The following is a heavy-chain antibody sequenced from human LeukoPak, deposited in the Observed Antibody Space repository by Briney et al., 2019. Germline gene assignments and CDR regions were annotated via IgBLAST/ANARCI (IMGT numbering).Heavy chain of an antibody. CDR1: GGSISSYY. CDR2: IYTSGST. Sequence: PSETLCLTCTVSGGSISSYYWSWIRQPAGKGLEWIGRIYTSGSTNYNPSLKSRVTMSVDTSKNRFSLKLSSVTAADTAVYYCARVRGSSGSYEYYHYMDVWGKGTTVTISS. V-gene: IGHV4-4*07. J-gene: IGHJ6*03. CDR3: ARVRGSSGSYEYYHYMDV. D-gene: IGHD1-26*01.